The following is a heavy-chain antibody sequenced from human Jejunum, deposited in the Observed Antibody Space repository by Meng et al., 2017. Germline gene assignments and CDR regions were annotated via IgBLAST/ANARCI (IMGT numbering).Heavy chain of an antibody. CDR1: GFTFSSHS. V-gene: IGHV3-23*01. CDR3: AKLIPN. D-gene: IGHD2-2*01. J-gene: IGHJ4*03. CDR2: ITEGDGTA. Sequence: ESLKISCAASGFTFSSHSMSWVRQAPGKGLEWVSSITEGDGTAYYADSVKGRFTISRDNSKNTLYLQMNSLRAEDTAVYYCAKLIPNWGQGTVVTVSS.